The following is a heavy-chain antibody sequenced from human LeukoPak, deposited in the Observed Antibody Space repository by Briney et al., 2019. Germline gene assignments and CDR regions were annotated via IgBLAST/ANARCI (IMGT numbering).Heavy chain of an antibody. V-gene: IGHV3-21*01. Sequence: GGSLRLSCAASGFTFSTYTMNWVRQAPGKGLEWVSSISSDSRYIYCVDSVKGRFTISRDNAKNSLYLQMNSLRAEDTAVYYCARGSYGDYEYWGQGILVTVFS. J-gene: IGHJ4*02. CDR2: ISSDSRYI. CDR3: ARGSYGDYEY. D-gene: IGHD4-17*01. CDR1: GFTFSTYT.